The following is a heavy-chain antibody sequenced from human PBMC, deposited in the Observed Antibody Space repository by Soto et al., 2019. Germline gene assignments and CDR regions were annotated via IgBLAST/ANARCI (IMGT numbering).Heavy chain of an antibody. D-gene: IGHD1-7*01. CDR3: AKAPDNWNYFAPWFDP. CDR1: GFTFSSYA. J-gene: IGHJ5*02. V-gene: IGHV3-23*01. Sequence: GGSLRLSCAASGFTFSSYAMSWVRQAPGKGLEWVSAISGSGGSTYYADSVKGRFTISRDNSKNTLYLQMNSLRAEDTAVYYCAKAPDNWNYFAPWFDPWGQGTLVTVSS. CDR2: ISGSGGST.